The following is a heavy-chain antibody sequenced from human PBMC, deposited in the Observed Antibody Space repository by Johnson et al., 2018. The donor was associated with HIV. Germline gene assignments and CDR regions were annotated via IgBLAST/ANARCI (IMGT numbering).Heavy chain of an antibody. CDR2: IRYDGSNK. CDR1: GLPFSSYG. Sequence: QVQLVESGGGVVQPGGSLRPSCAASGLPFSSYGMHWVRQAPGKGLEWVAFIRYDGSNKYYADSVKGRFTISRDNSKHKLYLQMNSLRAEDTAVYYCAREKIRACDIWGQVTMVTVSS. J-gene: IGHJ3*02. V-gene: IGHV3-30*02. CDR3: AREKIRACDI.